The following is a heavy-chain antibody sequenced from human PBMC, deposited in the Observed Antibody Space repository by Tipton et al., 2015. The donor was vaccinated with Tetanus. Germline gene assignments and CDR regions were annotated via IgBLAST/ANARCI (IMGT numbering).Heavy chain of an antibody. Sequence: SLRLSCAASGFTFDDYAMHWVRQAPGKGLEWVAVIWYDGSNKYYADSVKGRFTISRDNSKNTLYLQMNSLRAEDTAVYYCARDPDYYGSGSYYPWHLYGMDVWGQGTTVTVSS. D-gene: IGHD3-10*01. CDR2: IWYDGSNK. J-gene: IGHJ6*02. CDR1: GFTFDDYA. V-gene: IGHV3-33*08. CDR3: ARDPDYYGSGSYYPWHLYGMDV.